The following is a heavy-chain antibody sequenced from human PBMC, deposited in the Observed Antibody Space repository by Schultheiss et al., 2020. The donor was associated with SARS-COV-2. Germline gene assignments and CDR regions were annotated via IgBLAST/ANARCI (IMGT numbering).Heavy chain of an antibody. CDR2: IYYSGST. Sequence: SETLSLTCTVSGGSISIGYYWSWIRQHPGKGLEWIGYIYYSGSTYYNPSLKSRVTISVDTSKNQFSLKLSSVTAADTAVYYCARGTYWFDPWGQGTLVTVSS. V-gene: IGHV4-30-4*08. J-gene: IGHJ5*02. CDR3: ARGTYWFDP. CDR1: GGSISIGYY.